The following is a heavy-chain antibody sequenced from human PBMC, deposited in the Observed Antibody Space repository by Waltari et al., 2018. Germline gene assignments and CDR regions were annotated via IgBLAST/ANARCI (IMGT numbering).Heavy chain of an antibody. D-gene: IGHD2-21*02. V-gene: IGHV4-59*01. CDR2: IYYTGST. J-gene: IGHJ5*02. Sequence: QVQLQESGPTLLQPSETLSLICTVSGVPTSGFYWSWVRQPPGKGLDWIGYIYYTGSTNFNPSLKSRVTMSVDTSKNQFSLKLSSVTAADTAFYYCARGGGGDWEWFDPWGQGTLVTVSS. CDR3: ARGGGGDWEWFDP. CDR1: GVPTSGFY.